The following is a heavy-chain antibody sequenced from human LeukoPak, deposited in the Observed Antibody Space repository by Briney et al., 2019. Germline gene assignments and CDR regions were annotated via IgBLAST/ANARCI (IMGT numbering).Heavy chain of an antibody. J-gene: IGHJ4*02. CDR3: ARAVNYYGSGSCDY. Sequence: PGGSLRLSCAASGFTFSSYSMNWVRRAPGKGLEWVSSISSSSSYIYYADSVKGRFTISRDNAKNSLYLQMNSLRAEDTAVYYCARAVNYYGSGSCDYWGQGTLVTVSS. D-gene: IGHD3-10*01. CDR2: ISSSSSYI. CDR1: GFTFSSYS. V-gene: IGHV3-21*01.